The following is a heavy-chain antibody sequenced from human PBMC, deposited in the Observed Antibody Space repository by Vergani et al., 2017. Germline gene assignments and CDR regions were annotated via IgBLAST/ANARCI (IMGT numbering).Heavy chain of an antibody. Sequence: QLQLQESGSGLVKPSQTLALTCAVSGDSIKNGGFSWNWIRQPPGKGPEWIGYIFPSGNSDYNPSLKNRVSISLDKSKNQFSLWVNSVTAAGTAVYYCARDAXYVWGSYRYSWFDPWGQGTLVTVSS. CDR2: IFPSGNS. CDR3: ARDAXYVWGSYRYSWFDP. V-gene: IGHV4-30-2*01. J-gene: IGHJ5*02. CDR1: GDSIKNGGFS. D-gene: IGHD3-16*02.